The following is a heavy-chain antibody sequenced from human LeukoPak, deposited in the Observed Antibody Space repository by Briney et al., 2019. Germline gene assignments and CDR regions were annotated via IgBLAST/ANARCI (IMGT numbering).Heavy chain of an antibody. V-gene: IGHV3-33*03. J-gene: IGHJ4*02. D-gene: IGHD4-11*01. CDR3: AEDAERGFDYSNSLEY. CDR2: IWSDGTEK. CDR1: GFTYSHHG. Sequence: GGSLRLSCAASGFTYSHHGMHWVRQAPGKGLEWVAVIWSDGTEKYYADSVKGRFTISRDNSKNTLYLEMNSLRGEDTAVYYCAEDAERGFDYSNSLEYWGLGTLVTVSS.